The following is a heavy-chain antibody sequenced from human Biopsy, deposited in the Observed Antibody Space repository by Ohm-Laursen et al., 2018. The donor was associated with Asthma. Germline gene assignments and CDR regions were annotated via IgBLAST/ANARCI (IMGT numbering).Heavy chain of an antibody. CDR2: LVPVLGTP. Sequence: SSVKVSCKASGDSFSNYAISWVRQAPGQGLEWMGGLVPVLGTPDHAQMFEGRVTITADESTSTAYMELSSLSSEDTAVYYCARGYSGSDRTVYYYSGLEVWGQGTTVTASS. CDR3: ARGYSGSDRTVYYYSGLEV. D-gene: IGHD5-12*01. J-gene: IGHJ6*02. CDR1: GDSFSNYA. V-gene: IGHV1-69*01.